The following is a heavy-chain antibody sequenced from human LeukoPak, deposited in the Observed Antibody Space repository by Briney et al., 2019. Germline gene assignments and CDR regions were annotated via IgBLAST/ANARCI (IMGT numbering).Heavy chain of an antibody. CDR3: ARAMAGWGIAAAIDY. CDR2: IYYSGST. J-gene: IGHJ4*02. Sequence: SETLSLTCTVSGGSISSYYWSWIRQPPGKGLEWIGYIYYSGSTNYNPSLKSRVTISEDTSKNQFSLKLSSVTAADTAVYYCARAMAGWGIAAAIDYWGQGTLVTVSS. D-gene: IGHD6-13*01. V-gene: IGHV4-59*01. CDR1: GGSISSYY.